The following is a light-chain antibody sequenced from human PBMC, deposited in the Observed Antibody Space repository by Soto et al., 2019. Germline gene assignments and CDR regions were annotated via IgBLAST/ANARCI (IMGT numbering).Light chain of an antibody. CDR2: GAS. J-gene: IGKJ1*01. CDR1: QSIGRD. CDR3: QQYNNWPRT. V-gene: IGKV3-15*01. Sequence: EIVMTQSPGTLSVSPGEGATLSCWASQSIGRDVAWYQQRPGRAPRLLIYGASTRAPGIPARFSGSGSGTDFTLTISGLLSEDFALYYCQQYNNWPRTFGQGTNV.